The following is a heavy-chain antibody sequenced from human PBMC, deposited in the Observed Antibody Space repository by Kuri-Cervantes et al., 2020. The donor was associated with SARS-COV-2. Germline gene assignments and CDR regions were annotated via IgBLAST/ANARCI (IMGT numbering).Heavy chain of an antibody. J-gene: IGHJ5*02. CDR1: GGSFSGYY. CDR2: INHSGST. V-gene: IGHV4-34*01. D-gene: IGHD2-2*01. Sequence: GSLRLSCAVYGGSFSGYYWSWIRQPPGKGLEWIREINHSGSTNYNPSLKSRVTISVDTSKNQFSLKLSSVTAADTAVYYCARRGSDVLVPAAGNWFDPWGQGTLVTVSS. CDR3: ARRGSDVLVPAAGNWFDP.